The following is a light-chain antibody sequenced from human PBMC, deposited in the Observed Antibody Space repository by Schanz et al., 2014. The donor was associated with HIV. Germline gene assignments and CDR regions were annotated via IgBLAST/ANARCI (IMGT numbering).Light chain of an antibody. Sequence: EIVLTQSPGTLSLSPGETATLSCGASQSVSSNYLAWYQMKPGLAPRLLIYDASSRATGIPDRFNGSGSGADFTLTINRLEPEDFAVYYCQQYGSSGITFGQGTRLEVK. J-gene: IGKJ5*01. V-gene: IGKV3D-20*01. CDR3: QQYGSSGIT. CDR1: QSVSSNY. CDR2: DAS.